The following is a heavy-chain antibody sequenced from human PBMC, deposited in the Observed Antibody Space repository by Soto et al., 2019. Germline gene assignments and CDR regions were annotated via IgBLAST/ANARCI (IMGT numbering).Heavy chain of an antibody. CDR1: GYTFTSYG. D-gene: IGHD2-2*01. Sequence: GASVKVSCKASGYTFTSYGISCVRQAPGQGLEWMGWISAYNGNTNYAQKLQGRVTMTTDTSTSTAYMELRSLRSDDTAVYYCSLSVVPAAIDYWGQGTLVTVSS. V-gene: IGHV1-18*01. J-gene: IGHJ4*02. CDR3: SLSVVPAAIDY. CDR2: ISAYNGNT.